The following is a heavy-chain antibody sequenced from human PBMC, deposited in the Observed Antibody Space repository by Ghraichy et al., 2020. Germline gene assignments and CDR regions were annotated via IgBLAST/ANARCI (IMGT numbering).Heavy chain of an antibody. CDR3: ARGGSSSSWFWLD. V-gene: IGHV3-7*01. Sequence: LSLTCAASGFGFTDRWMTWVRRAPGKGLESVANINRDESEKYYMDSVKGRFTISRDNAKNSMYLQMTNLRDEDTAVYHCARGGSSSSWFWLDWGQGALVTVSS. D-gene: IGHD6-13*01. CDR2: INRDESEK. J-gene: IGHJ4*02. CDR1: GFGFTDRW.